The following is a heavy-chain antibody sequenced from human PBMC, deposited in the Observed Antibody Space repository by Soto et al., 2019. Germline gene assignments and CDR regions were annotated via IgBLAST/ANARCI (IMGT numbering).Heavy chain of an antibody. D-gene: IGHD3-10*01. J-gene: IGHJ5*02. CDR2: IYHGGST. Sequence: SETLSLTCAVSGGSISSSNWWSWVRQPPGRGLEWIGEIYHGGSTNYSPSLKSRVTISVDKSKNQFSLKLSSVTAADTAVYYCATTNYYGSGSFWFDPWGQGTLVTVSS. V-gene: IGHV4-4*02. CDR3: ATTNYYGSGSFWFDP. CDR1: GGSISSSNW.